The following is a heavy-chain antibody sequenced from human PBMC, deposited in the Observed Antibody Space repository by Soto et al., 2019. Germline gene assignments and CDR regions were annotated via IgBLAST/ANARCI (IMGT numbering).Heavy chain of an antibody. J-gene: IGHJ4*02. CDR3: ARDKDWDLDN. CDR1: GYMFTING. V-gene: IGHV1-18*01. D-gene: IGHD3-9*01. Sequence: QVQVVQFGSEVKKPGASVKVSCKTSGYMFTINGISWVRQVPGQGLEWMGWISTNSGNTKFAQNFQDRVTLTTDTSTSTAYMELRSLRSDDTAIYYCARDKDWDLDNWGQGTLVTVSS. CDR2: ISTNSGNT.